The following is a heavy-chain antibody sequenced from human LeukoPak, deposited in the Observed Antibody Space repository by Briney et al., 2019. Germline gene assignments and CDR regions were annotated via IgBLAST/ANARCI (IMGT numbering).Heavy chain of an antibody. CDR1: GGSISSYY. J-gene: IGHJ6*03. CDR3: ARAAMVRGDYYYYYMDV. V-gene: IGHV4-59*01. CDR2: IYYSGST. D-gene: IGHD3-10*01. Sequence: PSETLSLTCTVSGGSISSYYWSWIRQPPGKGLEWIGYIYYSGSTNYNPSLKSRVTISVDTSKNQFSLKLSSVTAADTAVYYCARAAMVRGDYYYYYMDVWGKGTTVTISS.